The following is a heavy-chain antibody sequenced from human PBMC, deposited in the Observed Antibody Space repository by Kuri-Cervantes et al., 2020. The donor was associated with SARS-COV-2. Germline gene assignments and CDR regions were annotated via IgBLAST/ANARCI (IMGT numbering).Heavy chain of an antibody. D-gene: IGHD6-13*01. CDR2: ISYDGSNK. V-gene: IGHV3-30-3*01. CDR3: ARDPSGQLGNYYYYYYMDV. J-gene: IGHJ6*03. Sequence: GGSLRLSCAASGFTFSSYATHWVRQAPGKGLEWVAVISYDGSNKYYADSVKGRFTISRDNSKNTLYLQMNSLRAEGTAVYYCARDPSGQLGNYYYYYYMDVWGKGTTVTVSS. CDR1: GFTFSSYA.